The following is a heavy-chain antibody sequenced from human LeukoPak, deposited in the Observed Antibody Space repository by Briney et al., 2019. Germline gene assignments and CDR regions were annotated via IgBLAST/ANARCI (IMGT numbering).Heavy chain of an antibody. J-gene: IGHJ5*02. V-gene: IGHV4-34*01. CDR1: IDSFSNYH. CDR3: ARGQGATVPQVGKNWFDP. D-gene: IGHD1-26*01. Sequence: SETLSLTCAVYIDSFSNYHWNWIRQTPAKGMEWIGEVNESGGTNISPSLRSGVILSVDTSNNQFSLKLITVTVADTAIYYCARGQGATVPQVGKNWFDPWGQGTRVTVSS. CDR2: VNESGGT.